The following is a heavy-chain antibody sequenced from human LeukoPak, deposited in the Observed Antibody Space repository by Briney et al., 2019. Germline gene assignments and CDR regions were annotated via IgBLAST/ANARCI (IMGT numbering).Heavy chain of an antibody. CDR1: GFTFSSYS. V-gene: IGHV3-21*04. Sequence: GGSLRLSCAASGFTFSSYSMNWVRQAPGKGLEWVSSISSSSSYIYYADSVKGRFTISRDNAKNSLYLQMNSLRAEDTAVYYCAKTYYYDSSGPYPMDVWGKGTTVTVSS. J-gene: IGHJ6*03. D-gene: IGHD3-22*01. CDR2: ISSSSSYI. CDR3: AKTYYYDSSGPYPMDV.